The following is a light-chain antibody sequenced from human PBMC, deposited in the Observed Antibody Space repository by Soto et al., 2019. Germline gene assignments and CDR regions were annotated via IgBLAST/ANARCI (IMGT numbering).Light chain of an antibody. CDR3: QQYRGWPRT. Sequence: EIVMTQSPATLSVSLGDRATLSCRASQSVDIDLAWYQQKPGQAPRLLIYGASTRATDMPGRFRGSGAGAEFTLTISSLQSEDSAVYYCQQYRGWPRTFGQGTKVEIK. J-gene: IGKJ1*01. CDR2: GAS. CDR1: QSVDID. V-gene: IGKV3D-15*01.